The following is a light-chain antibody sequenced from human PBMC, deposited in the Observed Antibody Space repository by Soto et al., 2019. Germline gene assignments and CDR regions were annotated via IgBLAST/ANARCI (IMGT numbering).Light chain of an antibody. Sequence: DIQMTQSPSTLSASVGDRVTITCRASQSINSWLAWYQQKPGKAPNLLIYKASSLESGVPSRFSGSGSGTEFTLTISSLQPDEFATYYCQQYDSYSWTFGQGTKVELK. CDR2: KAS. J-gene: IGKJ1*01. CDR3: QQYDSYSWT. CDR1: QSINSW. V-gene: IGKV1-5*03.